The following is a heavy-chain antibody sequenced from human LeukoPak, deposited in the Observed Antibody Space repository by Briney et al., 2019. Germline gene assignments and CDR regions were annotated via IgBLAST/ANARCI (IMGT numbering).Heavy chain of an antibody. Sequence: GGSLRLSCGASGFTFSSRWLHWVRQAPGKGLEWVSRIDGDGSSTNYADSVKGRFTISRDNAKNTLYLQMNSLRAEDTAVYHCVREVAAPGHFDDWGQGTLVTVSS. CDR3: VREVAAPGHFDD. CDR2: IDGDGSST. D-gene: IGHD1-26*01. J-gene: IGHJ4*02. V-gene: IGHV3-74*01. CDR1: GFTFSSRW.